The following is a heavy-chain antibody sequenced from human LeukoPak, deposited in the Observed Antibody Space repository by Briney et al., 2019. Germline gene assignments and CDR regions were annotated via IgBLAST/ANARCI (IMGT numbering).Heavy chain of an antibody. CDR1: GHTFTSYG. J-gene: IGHJ4*02. CDR3: ARQTRLICSSTSCFDFDY. V-gene: IGHV1-18*01. CDR2: ISAYNGNT. D-gene: IGHD2-2*01. Sequence: ASVKVSCKASGHTFTSYGISWVRQAPGQGLEWMGWISAYNGNTNYAQKLQGRVTMTTDTSASTAYMELRSLRSDDTAVYYCARQTRLICSSTSCFDFDYWGQGTLVTVSS.